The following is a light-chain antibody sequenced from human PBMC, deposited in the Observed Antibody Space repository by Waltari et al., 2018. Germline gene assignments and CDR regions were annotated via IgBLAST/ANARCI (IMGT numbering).Light chain of an antibody. CDR3: QQYEGLPRT. Sequence: DIQMTQSPSSVSASVGDRVTITCRASQGISSWLAWYQQKPGKAPKLLIYAASNLQTGVPSRFSGGGSGTDFTFVISNLQPEDIATYYCQQYEGLPRTFGQGTKLEMK. CDR1: QGISSW. J-gene: IGKJ2*02. V-gene: IGKV1-12*01. CDR2: AAS.